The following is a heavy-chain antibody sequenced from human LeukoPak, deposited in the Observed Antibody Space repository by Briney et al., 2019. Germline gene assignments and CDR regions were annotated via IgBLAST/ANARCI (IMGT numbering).Heavy chain of an antibody. CDR1: GFTFSSYG. V-gene: IGHV3-30*02. Sequence: GGSLRLSCAASGFTFSSYGMHWVRQAPGKGLEWVAFIRYDGSNKYYADSVKGRFTISRDNSKNTLYLQMNSLRAEDTAVYYCARQAGQVVVVPAATPLDYWGQGTLVTVSS. CDR2: IRYDGSNK. CDR3: ARQAGQVVVVPAATPLDY. D-gene: IGHD2-2*01. J-gene: IGHJ4*02.